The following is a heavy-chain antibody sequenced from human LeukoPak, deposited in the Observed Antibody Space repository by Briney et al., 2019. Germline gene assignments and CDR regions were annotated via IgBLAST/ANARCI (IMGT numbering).Heavy chain of an antibody. CDR3: ARLPLGYSGAYYFDY. V-gene: IGHV4-4*09. Sequence: SETLSLTCTVSRGSISGSIRSHYWSWLRQPPGKGLEWIGYISSSGSTNDNPSLRSRVTISVDTSKNQFFLNLSSVSAADTAVYYCARLPLGYSGAYYFDYWGQGTLVTVSP. D-gene: IGHD5-12*01. CDR1: RGSISGSIRSHY. J-gene: IGHJ4*02. CDR2: ISSSGST.